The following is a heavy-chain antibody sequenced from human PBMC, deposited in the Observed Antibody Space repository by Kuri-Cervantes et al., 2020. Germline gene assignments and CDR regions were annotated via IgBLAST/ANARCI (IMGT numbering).Heavy chain of an antibody. V-gene: IGHV1-2*02. CDR2: INPNSGGT. CDR1: GYTFTHF. J-gene: IGHJ4*02. CDR3: ARGDKRDRYYFDY. Sequence: ASVKVSCKASGYTFTHFIHWVRQAPGQGLEWMGWINPNSGGTNYAQKFQGRVTMTRDTSISTAYMELSRLRSDDTAVYYCARGDKRDRYYFDYWGQGTLVTVSS.